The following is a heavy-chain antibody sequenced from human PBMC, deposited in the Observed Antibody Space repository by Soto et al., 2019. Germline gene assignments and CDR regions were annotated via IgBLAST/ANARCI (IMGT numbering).Heavy chain of an antibody. Sequence: QLQLPESGSGLVKPSQTLSLTCAVSGGSISSGGYSWSWIRQPPGKGLECIGYIYHSGSTYYNPSLKSRVTISVDRSKNQFSLKLSSVTAADTAVYYCARGMTTVTTFDYWGQGTLVTVSS. D-gene: IGHD4-17*01. V-gene: IGHV4-30-2*01. J-gene: IGHJ4*02. CDR1: GGSISSGGYS. CDR3: ARGMTTVTTFDY. CDR2: IYHSGST.